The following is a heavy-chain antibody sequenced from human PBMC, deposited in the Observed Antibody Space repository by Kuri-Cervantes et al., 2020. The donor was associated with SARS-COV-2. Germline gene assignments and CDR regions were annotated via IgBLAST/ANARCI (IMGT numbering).Heavy chain of an antibody. J-gene: IGHJ4*02. CDR2: ISYDGCNK. CDR3: VSNPSDGQQLGYY. D-gene: IGHD6-13*01. V-gene: IGHV3-30-3*01. CDR1: GFTFSSYA. Sequence: GESLKISCAASGFTFSSYAMHWVRQAPGKGLEWVAVISYDGCNKYYADSVKGRFTISRDNSKNTLYLQMKSLRSENTAVYYFVSNPSDGQQLGYYWGQGTLVTVSS.